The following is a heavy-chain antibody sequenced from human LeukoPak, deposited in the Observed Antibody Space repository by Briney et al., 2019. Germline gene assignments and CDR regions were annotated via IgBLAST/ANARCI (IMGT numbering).Heavy chain of an antibody. CDR3: ARGRWELLD. CDR1: GFTFSNYS. J-gene: IGHJ4*02. V-gene: IGHV3-21*01. Sequence: GGSLRLSWAASGFTFSNYSMSWVRQAAGKGREWVSSISTSSSYIYYADSVKGRFTISRDNAKNSLYLQMNSLRAEDTAVYYCARGRWELLDWGQGTLVTVSS. CDR2: ISTSSSYI. D-gene: IGHD1-26*01.